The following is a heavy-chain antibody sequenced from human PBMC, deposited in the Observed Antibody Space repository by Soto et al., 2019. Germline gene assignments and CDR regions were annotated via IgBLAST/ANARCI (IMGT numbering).Heavy chain of an antibody. CDR1: GGSISSYY. Sequence: QVQLQESGPGLVKPSETLSLTCTVSGGSISSYYWSWIRQPPGKGLEWIGYIYYSGSTNYNPSLTWQAPISVDTSKNRFSLRLGSVAAADTAVYYRARDEMRDGYNWGNWSDPWGQATLVTVSS. D-gene: IGHD5-12*01. CDR2: IYYSGST. V-gene: IGHV4-59*01. CDR3: ARDEMRDGYNWGNWSDP. J-gene: IGHJ5*02.